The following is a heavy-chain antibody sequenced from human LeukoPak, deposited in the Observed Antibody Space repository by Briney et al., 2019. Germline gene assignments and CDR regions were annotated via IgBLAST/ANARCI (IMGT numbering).Heavy chain of an antibody. CDR3: ARAGPLARAFDY. CDR1: GGSFSGYY. CDR2: INHSGST. J-gene: IGHJ4*02. Sequence: PSETLSLTCAVYGGSFSGYYWSWIRQPPGKGLEWIGEINHSGSTNYNPSLKSRVTISVDTSKNQFSLKLSSVTAADTAVYYCARAGPLARAFDYWGQGTLVTVSS. V-gene: IGHV4-34*01.